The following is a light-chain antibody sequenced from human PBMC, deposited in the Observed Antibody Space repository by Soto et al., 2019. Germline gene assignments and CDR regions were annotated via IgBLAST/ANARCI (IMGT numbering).Light chain of an antibody. V-gene: IGKV3-15*01. CDR2: GVS. J-gene: IGKJ4*01. Sequence: ERVMAQSPATLSVSTGERATLSCRASQSVGSNLAWYQQKPGQAPRLLISGVSTRAAGIPARFSGSGSGTEFTLAISSLQSEDFAVYYCQQYGDWPLTFGGGTKVDI. CDR3: QQYGDWPLT. CDR1: QSVGSN.